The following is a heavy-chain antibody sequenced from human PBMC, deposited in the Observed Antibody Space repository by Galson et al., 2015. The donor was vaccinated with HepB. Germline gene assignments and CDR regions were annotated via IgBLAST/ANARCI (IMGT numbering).Heavy chain of an antibody. J-gene: IGHJ6*03. CDR2: INPGSSST. V-gene: IGHV1-46*03. CDR1: GYTFTTYY. CDR3: ARDRLPYSNYSYYSYYYMDV. Sequence: SAKVSCKASGYTFTTYYMHWVRQAPGQGLEWMGIINPGSSSTTYAQKFQGRVTMTRDTSTSTVYMELSSLRSEDAAVYYCARDRLPYSNYSYYSYYYMDVWGKGSTVTVSS. D-gene: IGHD4-11*01.